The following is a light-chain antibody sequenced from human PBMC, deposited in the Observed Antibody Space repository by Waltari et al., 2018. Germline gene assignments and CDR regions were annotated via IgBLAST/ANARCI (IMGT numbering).Light chain of an antibody. CDR1: SSDVGGYEY. CDR3: NSYAGSNNWV. V-gene: IGLV2-8*01. J-gene: IGLJ3*02. Sequence: QSALTQPPSASGSPGQSVTISCTGTSSDVGGYEYVSWYQQHPGKAPKLMIYEVSKWPSGVPDRFSGSKSGNTASLTVSGLQAEDEADYYCNSYAGSNNWVFGGGTKLTVL. CDR2: EVS.